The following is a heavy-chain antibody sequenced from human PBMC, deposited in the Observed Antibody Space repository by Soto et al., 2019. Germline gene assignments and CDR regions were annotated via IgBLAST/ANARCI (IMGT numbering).Heavy chain of an antibody. CDR2: IYPGDSDT. J-gene: IGHJ4*02. D-gene: IGHD5-18*01. V-gene: IGHV5-51*01. CDR1: GYSFGNHW. CDR3: ARQGYSYGYDY. Sequence: PGESLKISCQGSGYSFGNHWIAWMRQMPGKGLEWMGIIYPGDSDTRYSPSFQGQVTISADKATGTAYLQWSSLRASDTAMYYCARQGYSYGYDYWGQGTLVTVSS.